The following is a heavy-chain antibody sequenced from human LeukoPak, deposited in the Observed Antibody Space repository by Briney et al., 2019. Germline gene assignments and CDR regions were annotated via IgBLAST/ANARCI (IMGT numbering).Heavy chain of an antibody. D-gene: IGHD3-3*01. CDR3: AKNPHYDFWSGYSYYFDY. V-gene: IGHV3-23*01. Sequence: GGSLRLSCAASGFTVSNNYMSWVRQAPGEGLEWVSAISGSGGSTYYADSVKGRFTISRDNSKNTLYLQMNSLRAEDTAVYYCAKNPHYDFWSGYSYYFDYWGQGTLVTVSS. CDR2: ISGSGGST. J-gene: IGHJ4*02. CDR1: GFTVSNNY.